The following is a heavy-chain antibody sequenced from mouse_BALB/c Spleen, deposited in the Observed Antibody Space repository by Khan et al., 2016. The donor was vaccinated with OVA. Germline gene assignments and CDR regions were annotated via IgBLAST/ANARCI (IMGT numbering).Heavy chain of an antibody. Sequence: QVQLKESGPGLVAPSQSLSITCTVSGFSLTSYGVSWVRQSPEKGLEWLGVIWGDGSTNYHSTLIYRLIISKDNSKSQVFLKLTGLQTDDTATYYCAKFTPDYYSMDYWGQGTSVTVSS. J-gene: IGHJ4*01. CDR3: AKFTPDYYSMDY. V-gene: IGHV2-3*01. D-gene: IGHD1-1*01. CDR1: GFSLTSYG. CDR2: IWGDGST.